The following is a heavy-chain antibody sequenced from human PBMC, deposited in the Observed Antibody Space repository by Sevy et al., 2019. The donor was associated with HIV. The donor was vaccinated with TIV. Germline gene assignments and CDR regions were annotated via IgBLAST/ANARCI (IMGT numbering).Heavy chain of an antibody. CDR2: INSDSGVT. CDR1: GYIFTDYY. D-gene: IGHD4-17*01. CDR3: ARLTTQPTSDLYGMDV. Sequence: ASVKVSCKASGYIFTDYYIHWVRPAPGQGLEWMAWINSDSGVTNYAQKFQGEVTVTRDTSLSTAYLELTRLKSNDTAIYYCARLTTQPTSDLYGMDVWGQGTTVTVSS. V-gene: IGHV1-2*02. J-gene: IGHJ6*02.